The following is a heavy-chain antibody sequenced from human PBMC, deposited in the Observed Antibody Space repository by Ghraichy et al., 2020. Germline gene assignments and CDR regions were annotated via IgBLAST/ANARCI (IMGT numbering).Heavy chain of an antibody. D-gene: IGHD2-2*02. J-gene: IGHJ4*02. CDR3: ARGGPYCSSTSCYIDY. CDR2: ITPSGGST. CDR1: GYTFTSYY. V-gene: IGHV1-46*01. Sequence: ASVKVSCKASGYTFTSYYMHWVRQAPGQGLEWMGIITPSGGSTSYAQKFQGRVTMTRDTSTSTVYMELSSLRSEDTAVYYCARGGPYCSSTSCYIDYWGQGTLVTVSS.